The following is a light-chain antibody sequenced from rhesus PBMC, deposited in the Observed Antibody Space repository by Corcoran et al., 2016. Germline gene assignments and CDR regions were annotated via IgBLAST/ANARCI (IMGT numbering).Light chain of an antibody. Sequence: DIQMTQSPSSLSASVGDTVTITCRASQGISSYLAWYQQQPGKAPKLLIYKASTLQSGVPSRSSGSGSGTDLTLPIRSLQPEDFATYYCQQHNSYPFTFGPGTKLDIK. CDR2: KAS. V-gene: IGKV1-25*01. CDR3: QQHNSYPFT. J-gene: IGKJ3*01. CDR1: QGISSY.